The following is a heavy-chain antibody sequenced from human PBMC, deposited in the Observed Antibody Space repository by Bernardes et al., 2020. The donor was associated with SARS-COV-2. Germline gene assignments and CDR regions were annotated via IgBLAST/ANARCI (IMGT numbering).Heavy chain of an antibody. CDR3: ARGVEHHDTRVYYFDY. J-gene: IGHJ4*02. D-gene: IGHD1-1*01. V-gene: IGHV4-34*01. CDR2: INHSGST. Sequence: SETLSLTCAVYGGSFSGYYWSWIRQPPGKGLEWIGEINHSGSTNYNPSLKSRVTISVDTSKNQFSLKLSSVTAADTAVYYCARGVEHHDTRVYYFDYWGQGTLVTVSS. CDR1: GGSFSGYY.